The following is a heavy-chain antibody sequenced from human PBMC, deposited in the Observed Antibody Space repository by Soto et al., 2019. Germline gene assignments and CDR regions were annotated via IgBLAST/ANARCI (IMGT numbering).Heavy chain of an antibody. CDR2: MNAGVGNS. D-gene: IGHD5-18*01. J-gene: IGHJ4*02. CDR3: ARDTGYTFGSLNY. CDR1: GYTFTDYA. V-gene: IGHV1-3*01. Sequence: HVELVQSGADVKKPGASVTISCKASGYTFTDYALHWVRQAPGQRLEWMGWMNAGVGNSLYSQKFQGRITITRDTSASTAYMELNSLKAEDTAIYYCARDTGYTFGSLNYWGPGTLVTVSS.